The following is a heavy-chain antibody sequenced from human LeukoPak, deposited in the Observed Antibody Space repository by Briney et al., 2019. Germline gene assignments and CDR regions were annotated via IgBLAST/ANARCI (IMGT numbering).Heavy chain of an antibody. J-gene: IGHJ4*02. V-gene: IGHV4-39*01. CDR2: IYYGGST. Sequence: SETLSLTCTVSGGSISSSSYYWGWIRQPPGKGLEWIGSIYYGGSTYYNPSLKGRVTISVDTSKNQFSLKLSSVTAADTAVYYCARQYYYDSSGYYYAADYWGQGTLVTVSS. CDR3: ARQYYYDSSGYYYAADY. CDR1: GGSISSSSYY. D-gene: IGHD3-22*01.